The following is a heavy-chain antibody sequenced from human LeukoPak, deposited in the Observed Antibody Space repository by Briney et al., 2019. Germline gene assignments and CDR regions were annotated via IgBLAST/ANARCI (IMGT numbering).Heavy chain of an antibody. Sequence: PSETLSLTCTVSGGSISSSSYYWGWIRQPPGKGLEWIGSIYYSGSTYYNPSLKSRVTISVDTSKNQFSPKLSSVTAADTAVYYCANIAARRANYYYYYMDVWGKGTTVTVSS. V-gene: IGHV4-39*07. CDR3: ANIAARRANYYYYYMDV. CDR1: GGSISSSSYY. D-gene: IGHD6-6*01. CDR2: IYYSGST. J-gene: IGHJ6*03.